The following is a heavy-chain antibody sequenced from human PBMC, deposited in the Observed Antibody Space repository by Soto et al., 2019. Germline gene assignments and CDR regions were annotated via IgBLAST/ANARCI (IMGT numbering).Heavy chain of an antibody. CDR2: IYPGDSDT. Sequence: GESLKISCKGSGYSFTSYWIGLVRQMPGKGLEWVGIIYPGDSDTRYSPSFQGKVTISADKSISTAYLQWSSLKASDTAMYYCATTYYYDSSGYHFGYWGQGTLVTVSS. CDR3: ATTYYYDSSGYHFGY. CDR1: GYSFTSYW. J-gene: IGHJ4*02. V-gene: IGHV5-51*01. D-gene: IGHD3-22*01.